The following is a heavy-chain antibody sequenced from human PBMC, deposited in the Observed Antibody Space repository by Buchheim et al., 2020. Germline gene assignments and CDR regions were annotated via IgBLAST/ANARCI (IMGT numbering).Heavy chain of an antibody. CDR2: IYYSGKT. V-gene: IGHV4-39*07. J-gene: IGHJ4*02. Sequence: QLQLQESGPGLLRPSKTLSLTCTVSGGSISGADDYWAWIRQSPEKGLEWIGSIYYSGKTFYNPSLKSRVTLSVDTSKKQFSLKLSSVTAADTAVYYCARSRDGYNYYFDYWGQGTL. D-gene: IGHD5-24*01. CDR3: ARSRDGYNYYFDY. CDR1: GGSISGADDY.